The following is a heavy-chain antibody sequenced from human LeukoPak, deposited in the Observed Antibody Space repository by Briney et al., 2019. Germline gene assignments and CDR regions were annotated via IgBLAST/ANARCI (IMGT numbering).Heavy chain of an antibody. CDR3: AREPIKQLWFRVAGTSDAFDI. V-gene: IGHV1-69*05. J-gene: IGHJ3*02. CDR1: GYTFTSSG. CDR2: IIPIFGTA. Sequence: GASVKVSCKASGYTFTSSGISWVRQAPGQGLEWMGRIIPIFGTANYAQKFQGRVTITTDESTSTAYMELSSLRSEDTAVYYCAREPIKQLWFRVAGTSDAFDIWGQGTMVTVSS. D-gene: IGHD5-18*01.